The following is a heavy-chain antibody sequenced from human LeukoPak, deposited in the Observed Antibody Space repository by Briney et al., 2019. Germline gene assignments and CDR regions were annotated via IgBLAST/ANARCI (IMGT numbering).Heavy chain of an antibody. CDR1: GGSFSGCY. CDR2: INHSGST. J-gene: IGHJ6*03. CDR3: ARGSSSWYVPIRYYYYMDV. V-gene: IGHV4-34*01. D-gene: IGHD6-13*01. Sequence: SETLSLTCAVYGGSFSGCYWSWIRQPPGKGLEWIGEINHSGSTNYNPSLKSRVTISVDTSKNQFSLKLSSVTAADTAVYYCARGSSSWYVPIRYYYYMDVWGKGTTVTVSS.